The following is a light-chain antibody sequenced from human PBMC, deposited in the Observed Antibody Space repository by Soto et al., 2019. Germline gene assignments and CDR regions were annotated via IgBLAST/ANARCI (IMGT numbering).Light chain of an antibody. CDR1: QTVNNGY. CDR2: DAS. CDR3: QQYYNWPRT. V-gene: IGKV3-20*01. J-gene: IGKJ5*01. Sequence: EIVLTQSPGTLSFSPGERATLSCRASQTVNNGYLAWYQHKPGQAPRLLIYDASSRATGIPDRFSGGGSGTDFTLTINSLQAEDSAVYYCQQYYNWPRTFGQGTRLEIK.